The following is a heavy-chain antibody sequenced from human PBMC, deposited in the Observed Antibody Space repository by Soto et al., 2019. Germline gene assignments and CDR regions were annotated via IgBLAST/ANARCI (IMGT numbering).Heavy chain of an antibody. J-gene: IGHJ4*02. D-gene: IGHD3-22*01. Sequence: LRLSCSASGFTFSSYGMHLVRQAPVNGLEWVAVIWYDGSNKYYADSVKGRFTISRDNSKNTLYLQMNSLRAEDTAVYYCARAPISYYYDSSGYYPDYWGQGTLVTVSS. CDR1: GFTFSSYG. CDR2: IWYDGSNK. CDR3: ARAPISYYYDSSGYYPDY. V-gene: IGHV3-33*01.